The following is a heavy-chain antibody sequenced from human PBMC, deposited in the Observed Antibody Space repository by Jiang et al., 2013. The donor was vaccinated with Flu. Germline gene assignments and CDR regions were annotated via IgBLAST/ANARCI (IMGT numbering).Heavy chain of an antibody. CDR3: ATDHSLRYFDWLLGGDAFDI. D-gene: IGHD3-9*01. CDR1: GGSFSGYY. J-gene: IGHJ3*02. Sequence: LLKPSETLSLTCAVYGGSFSGYYWSWIRQPPGKGLEWIGEINHSGSTNYNPSLKSRVTISVDTSKNQFSLKLSSVTAADTAVYYCATDHSLRYFDWLLGGDAFDIWGQGTMVTVSS. CDR2: INHSGST. V-gene: IGHV4-34*01.